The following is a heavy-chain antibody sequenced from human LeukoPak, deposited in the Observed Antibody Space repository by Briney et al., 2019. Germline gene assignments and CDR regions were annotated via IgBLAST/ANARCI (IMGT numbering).Heavy chain of an antibody. J-gene: IGHJ4*02. CDR3: ARSASVSSGSPSSDY. D-gene: IGHD3-22*01. V-gene: IGHV3-33*01. CDR2: IWYDGSNK. CDR1: GFTFSSYG. Sequence: GGSLRLSCAASGFTFSSYGMHWVRQAPGKGLEWVAVIWYDGSNKYYADSVKGRFTISRDNSKNTLYLQMNSLRAEDTAVYYCARSASVSSGSPSSDYWGQGTLVTVSS.